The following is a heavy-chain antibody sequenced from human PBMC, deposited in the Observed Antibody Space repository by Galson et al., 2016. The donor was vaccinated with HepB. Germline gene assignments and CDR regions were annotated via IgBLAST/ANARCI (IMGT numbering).Heavy chain of an antibody. CDR3: ARSDTAMVADLDS. D-gene: IGHD5-18*01. J-gene: IGHJ4*02. V-gene: IGHV3-33*08. CDR1: GFTFTNYW. CDR2: IWKDGTQK. Sequence: SLRLSCAAPGFTFTNYWMTWVRQAPGKGLEWVAVIWKDGTQKYYGESVKGRFTISRDNSNNTLYLQMNSLRGEDTAVYYCARSDTAMVADLDSWGQGTQVIVSS.